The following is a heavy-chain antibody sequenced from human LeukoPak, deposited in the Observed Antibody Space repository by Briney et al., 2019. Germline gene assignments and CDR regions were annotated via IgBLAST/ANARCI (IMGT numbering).Heavy chain of an antibody. CDR1: GGSISSYY. CDR2: IYCSGST. CDR3: ARVYMGRGYYDFWSGYPDAFDI. Sequence: SSETLSLTCTVSGGSISSYYWSWIRQPPGKGLEWIGYIYCSGSTNYNPSLKSRVTISVDTSKNQFSLKLSSVTAADTAVYYCARVYMGRGYYDFWSGYPDAFDIWGQGTMVTVSS. D-gene: IGHD3-3*01. J-gene: IGHJ3*02. V-gene: IGHV4-59*01.